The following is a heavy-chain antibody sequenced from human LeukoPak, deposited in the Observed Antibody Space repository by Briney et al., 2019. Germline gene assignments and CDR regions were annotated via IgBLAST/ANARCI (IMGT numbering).Heavy chain of an antibody. CDR1: GFTFGSYG. V-gene: IGHV3-33*01. J-gene: IGHJ4*01. CDR3: ARDPNRGYSYGYVDY. D-gene: IGHD5-18*01. Sequence: PGRSLRLSCAASGFTFGSYGMHWVRQAPGKGLEWVAVIWYDGSNKYYADSVKGRFTISRDNSKNTLYLQMNSLRAEDTAVFYCARDPNRGYSYGYVDYWGQEPWSPSPQ. CDR2: IWYDGSNK.